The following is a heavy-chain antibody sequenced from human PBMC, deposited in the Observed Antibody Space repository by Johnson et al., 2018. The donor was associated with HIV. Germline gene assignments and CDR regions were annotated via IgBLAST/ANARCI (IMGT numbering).Heavy chain of an antibody. D-gene: IGHD3-16*01. CDR3: ARDPPTLGVGAFDI. V-gene: IGHV3-30*04. J-gene: IGHJ3*02. Sequence: QVQLVESGGGVVQPGRSLRLSCAASGFTFSSYAIHWVRQAQGKGLAWVAVISYDGSNKYYADSVKGRFTISRDNAKNSLYLQMNSLRVEATAVYYCARDPPTLGVGAFDIWGQGTMVTVSS. CDR2: ISYDGSNK. CDR1: GFTFSSYA.